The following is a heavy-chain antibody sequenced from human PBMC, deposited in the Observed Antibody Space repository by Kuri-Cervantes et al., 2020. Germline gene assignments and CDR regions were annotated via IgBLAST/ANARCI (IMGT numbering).Heavy chain of an antibody. D-gene: IGHD3-22*01. CDR3: ARGARGYYDSVGHGAFDI. Sequence: GGSLRLSCAASGFTFSSYAMHWVRQAPGKGLEYVSAISSNGGSTYYADSVKGGFTISRDNSKNTLYLQMGSLRAEDMAVYYCARGARGYYDSVGHGAFDIWGQGTMVTVSS. J-gene: IGHJ3*02. V-gene: IGHV3-64*02. CDR2: ISSNGGST. CDR1: GFTFSSYA.